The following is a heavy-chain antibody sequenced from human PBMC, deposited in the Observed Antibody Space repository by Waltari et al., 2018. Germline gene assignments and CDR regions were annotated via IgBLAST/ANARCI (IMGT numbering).Heavy chain of an antibody. Sequence: QVQLQQWGAGLLKPSETLSLTCAVYGGSFSGYYWSWIRQPPGKGLEWIGEINHSGSTNYNPSLKSRVTISVDTSKNQFSLKLSSVTAADTAVYYCARGPASLAVAGRYYYYYMDVWGKGTTVTVSS. V-gene: IGHV4-34*01. D-gene: IGHD6-19*01. CDR1: GGSFSGYY. J-gene: IGHJ6*03. CDR2: INHSGST. CDR3: ARGPASLAVAGRYYYYYMDV.